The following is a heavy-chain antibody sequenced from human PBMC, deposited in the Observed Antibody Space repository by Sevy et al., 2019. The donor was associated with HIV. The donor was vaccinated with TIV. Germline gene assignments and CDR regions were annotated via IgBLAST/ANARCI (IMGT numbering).Heavy chain of an antibody. CDR3: ARGIAARPNAFDI. Sequence: GGSLRLSCAASGFTFSSYSMNWVRQAPGKGLEWVSYISSSSSTIYYADSVKGRFTISRDNAKNSLYLQMNSLGAEDTAVYYCARGIAARPNAFDIWGQGTMVTVSS. D-gene: IGHD6-6*01. CDR2: ISSSSSTI. CDR1: GFTFSSYS. J-gene: IGHJ3*02. V-gene: IGHV3-48*01.